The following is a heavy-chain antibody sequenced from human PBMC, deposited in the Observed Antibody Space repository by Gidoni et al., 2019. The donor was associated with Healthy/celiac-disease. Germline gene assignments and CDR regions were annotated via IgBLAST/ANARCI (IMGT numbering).Heavy chain of an antibody. D-gene: IGHD3-10*01. Sequence: QVQLGQFGAAVKKPGASVKVSCKVSGYPLTEFSMHWVRQAPGKGLAWTGGFDPEDGETSYAKKYQGRVTMTVDTSTDTSYMELSSLRSGDTAVYYGASPWAGVRGVIRYYYGMDVWGQGTTVTVSS. CDR2: FDPEDGET. J-gene: IGHJ6*02. V-gene: IGHV1-24*01. CDR1: GYPLTEFS. CDR3: ASPWAGVRGVIRYYYGMDV.